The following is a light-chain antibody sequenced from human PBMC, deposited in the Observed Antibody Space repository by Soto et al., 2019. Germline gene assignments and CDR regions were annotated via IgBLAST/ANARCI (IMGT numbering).Light chain of an antibody. J-gene: IGLJ1*01. CDR1: SSDVGGYNY. Sequence: QSVLTQPASVSGSPGQSITISCTGTSSDVGGYNYVSWYQQHPGKAPKLMIYHVSIRPSGVSNRFSGSKSGNTASLTISGLQAEDEADYYCSSYASSSTLYVFGAGTKLTVL. V-gene: IGLV2-14*03. CDR3: SSYASSSTLYV. CDR2: HVS.